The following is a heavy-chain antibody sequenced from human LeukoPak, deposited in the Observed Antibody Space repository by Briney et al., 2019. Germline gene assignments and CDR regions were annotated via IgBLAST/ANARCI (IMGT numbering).Heavy chain of an antibody. D-gene: IGHD6-19*01. CDR3: ASSSGWYYNRYGFDY. CDR2: ISGSGGST. V-gene: IGHV3-23*01. CDR1: VFTSSSYA. J-gene: IGHJ4*02. Sequence: AGGSLRLSCEVSVFTSSSYAMSWVRQAPGKGLEWVSAISGSGGSTYYADSVKGRFTISRDNSKNTLYLQMNSLRAEDTAVYYCASSSGWYYNRYGFDYWGQGTLVTVSS.